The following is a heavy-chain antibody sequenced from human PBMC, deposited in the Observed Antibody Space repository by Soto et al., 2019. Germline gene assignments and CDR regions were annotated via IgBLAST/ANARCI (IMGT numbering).Heavy chain of an antibody. D-gene: IGHD2-15*01. Sequence: QVQLVESGGGVVQPGRSLRLSCAASGFTFSNYGMHWVRQAPGKGLEWVAVIWYDGSNKYYADSVKGRFTISRDNSKNTLYLQMTSLRAEDTAVYYCASEYCSGGSCYYSGMDVWGQGTTVTVSS. CDR1: GFTFSNYG. J-gene: IGHJ6*02. V-gene: IGHV3-33*01. CDR3: ASEYCSGGSCYYSGMDV. CDR2: IWYDGSNK.